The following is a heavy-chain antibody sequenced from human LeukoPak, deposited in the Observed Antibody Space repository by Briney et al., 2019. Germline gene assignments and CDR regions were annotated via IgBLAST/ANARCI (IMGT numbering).Heavy chain of an antibody. CDR3: ARVDGAMGSLDY. Sequence: GGSLRLSCAASGFTFSSYEMNWVRQAPGKGLEGVAVIWYDGSNKNYVDSVKGRFTISRDNAKNTLYLQMNSLRAEDTAVYYCARVDGAMGSLDYWGQGMLVTVSS. CDR1: GFTFSSYE. CDR2: IWYDGSNK. V-gene: IGHV3-33*08. D-gene: IGHD5-18*01. J-gene: IGHJ4*02.